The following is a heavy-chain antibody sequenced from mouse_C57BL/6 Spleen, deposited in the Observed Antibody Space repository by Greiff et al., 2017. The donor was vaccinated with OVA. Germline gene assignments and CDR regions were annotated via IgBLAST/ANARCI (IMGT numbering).Heavy chain of an antibody. CDR2: IYPGDGDT. D-gene: IGHD2-1*01. Sequence: QVQLKQSGAELVKPGASVKISCKASGYAFSSYWMNWVKQRPGKGLEWIGQIYPGDGDTNYNGKFKGKATLTADKSSSTAYMQLSSLTSEDSAVYFCARGEDYYGGFAYWGQGTLVTVSA. CDR1: GYAFSSYW. CDR3: ARGEDYYGGFAY. J-gene: IGHJ3*01. V-gene: IGHV1-80*01.